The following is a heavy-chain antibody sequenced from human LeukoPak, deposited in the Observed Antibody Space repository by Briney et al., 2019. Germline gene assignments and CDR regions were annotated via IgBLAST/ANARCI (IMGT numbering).Heavy chain of an antibody. J-gene: IGHJ4*02. CDR1: GFSFSSYA. D-gene: IGHD3-22*01. Sequence: GGSLRLSCAASGFSFSSYAMSWVRQAPGKGLEWVSLISGSGGSTYYADSVKGRFTISRDNSKNTLYLQMNSLRAEDTAVYYCARVSPYYDGSGYYANWGQGTLVIVSS. CDR3: ARVSPYYDGSGYYAN. CDR2: ISGSGGST. V-gene: IGHV3-23*01.